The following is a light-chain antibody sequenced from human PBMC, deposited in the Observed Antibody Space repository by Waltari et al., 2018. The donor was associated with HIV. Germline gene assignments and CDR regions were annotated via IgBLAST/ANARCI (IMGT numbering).Light chain of an antibody. V-gene: IGKV1-8*01. CDR2: AAS. Sequence: AIRMTQSPSSFSASTGDRVTITCRASQGISSYLAWYQQKPGKAPKLLIYAASTLQSGVPSRFSGSGSGTDFTLTISCLQSEDFATYYCQQFQRLTFGGGTKVEIK. CDR3: QQFQRLT. J-gene: IGKJ4*01. CDR1: QGISSY.